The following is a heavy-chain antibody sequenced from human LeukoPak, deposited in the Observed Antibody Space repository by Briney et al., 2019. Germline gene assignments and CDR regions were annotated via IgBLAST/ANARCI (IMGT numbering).Heavy chain of an antibody. V-gene: IGHV1-8*01. D-gene: IGHD4-17*01. CDR3: ARLYYGDYGPSHYYYYYMDV. CDR2: MNPNSGNT. CDR1: GYTFTSYD. Sequence: GASVKVSCKASGYTFTSYDINWVRQATGQGLEWMGWMNPNSGNTGYAQKFRGRVTMTRNTSISTAYMELSSLRSEDTAVYYCARLYYGDYGPSHYYYYYMDVWGKGTTVTVSS. J-gene: IGHJ6*03.